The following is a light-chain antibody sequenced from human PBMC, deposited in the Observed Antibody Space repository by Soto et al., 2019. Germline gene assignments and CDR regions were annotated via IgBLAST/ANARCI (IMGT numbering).Light chain of an antibody. CDR1: QSINIY. V-gene: IGKV1-39*01. J-gene: IGKJ2*01. CDR3: QQSYRSPYT. CDR2: GAS. Sequence: IQMTQSPSSLSASVGDSVTVTCRASQSINIYLNWYQQKPGKAPTLLIYGASSLQSGFPSRFTGGGSRTDFTLTISSLQPEDFATYYCQQSYRSPYTFGQGPKLEIK.